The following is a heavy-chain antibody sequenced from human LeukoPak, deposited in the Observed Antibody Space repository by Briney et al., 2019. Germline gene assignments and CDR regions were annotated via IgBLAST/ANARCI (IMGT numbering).Heavy chain of an antibody. CDR3: ARPRGNSSGLDY. J-gene: IGHJ4*02. V-gene: IGHV1-3*01. D-gene: IGHD6-19*01. CDR2: INAGNGNT. CDR1: GYTFTTYI. Sequence: ASVKVSCKASGYTFTTYIMHWVCQAPGQRLEWMGWINAGNGNTKYSQKFQGRVTITRDTSASTAYMELSSLRSEDTAVYYCARPRGNSSGLDYWGQGTLVTVSS.